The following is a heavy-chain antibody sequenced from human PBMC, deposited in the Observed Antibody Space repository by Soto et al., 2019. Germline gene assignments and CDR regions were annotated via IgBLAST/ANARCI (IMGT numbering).Heavy chain of an antibody. J-gene: IGHJ3*02. CDR1: NASISSRKW. CDR3: ASKFGELLADAFDI. Sequence: QVQLQESGPGLVKPSGTLSLTCTVSNASISSRKWWTWVRQTPGKGLEWIGEIYHSGSINHNPSLKSRVPMSVDKSNNRFSLKMTSVTAAETAVYYCASKFGELLADAFDIWGQGTVVTVSS. V-gene: IGHV4-4*02. CDR2: IYHSGSI. D-gene: IGHD3-10*01.